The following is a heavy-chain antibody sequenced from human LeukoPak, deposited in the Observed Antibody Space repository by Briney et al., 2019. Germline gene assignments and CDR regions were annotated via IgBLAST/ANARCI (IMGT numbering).Heavy chain of an antibody. V-gene: IGHV3-23*01. CDR1: RFTFSNYG. CDR2: ISGSGGST. D-gene: IGHD4-11*01. CDR3: AKARNSDYRFGFDI. J-gene: IGHJ3*02. Sequence: GESLKISCAVARFTFSNYGMSWVRPAPGKGLEWVSGISGSGGSTYYADSVKGRFTFFGDNSRNTLYLQMSSLRVEDTAVYYCAKARNSDYRFGFDIWGQGTMVTVSS.